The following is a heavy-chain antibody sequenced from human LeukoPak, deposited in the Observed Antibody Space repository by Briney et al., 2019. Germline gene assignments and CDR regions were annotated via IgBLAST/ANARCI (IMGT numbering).Heavy chain of an antibody. D-gene: IGHD3-10*01. Sequence: SVKVSCKASGGTLSSYAISWVRQAPGQGLEWMGGIIPIFGTANYAQKFQGRVTITTDESTSTAYMELSSLRSEDTAVYYCARSLYYYGSGSYYWGQGTLVTVSS. CDR3: ARSLYYYGSGSYY. CDR2: IIPIFGTA. V-gene: IGHV1-69*05. J-gene: IGHJ4*02. CDR1: GGTLSSYA.